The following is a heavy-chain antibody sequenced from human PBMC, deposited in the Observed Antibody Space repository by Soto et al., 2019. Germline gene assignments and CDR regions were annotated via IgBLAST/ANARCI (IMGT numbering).Heavy chain of an antibody. CDR3: ARVVYDYYYGMDL. Sequence: QVQLQESGPGLVKPSQTLSLTCTVSGGSISSGGYYWSWIRQHPGKGLEWIGYIYYSGSTYYNPSRKSRVTISVDTFKNQFSLKLSSVTAADTAVYYCARVVYDYYYGMDLWGQGTTVTVSS. CDR1: GGSISSGGYY. D-gene: IGHD3-16*01. CDR2: IYYSGST. J-gene: IGHJ6*02. V-gene: IGHV4-31*03.